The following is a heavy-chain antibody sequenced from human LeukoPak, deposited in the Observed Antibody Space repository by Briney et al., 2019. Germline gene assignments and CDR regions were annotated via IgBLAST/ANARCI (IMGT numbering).Heavy chain of an antibody. J-gene: IGHJ5*02. D-gene: IGHD2-8*01. CDR1: GYSISSGYY. Sequence: PSETLSLTCTVSGYSISSGYYWGWIRQPPGKGLEWIGSIYHSGSTYYNPSLKSRVTISVDTSKNQFSLKLSSVTAADTAVYYCARDPATECSNGVCYKASWFDPWGQGTLVTVSS. CDR2: IYHSGST. V-gene: IGHV4-38-2*02. CDR3: ARDPATECSNGVCYKASWFDP.